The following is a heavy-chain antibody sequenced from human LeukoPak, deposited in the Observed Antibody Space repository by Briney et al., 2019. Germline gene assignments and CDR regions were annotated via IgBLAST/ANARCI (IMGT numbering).Heavy chain of an antibody. D-gene: IGHD6-19*01. Sequence: GGSLRLSCAASGFTFSSYGMSWVRQAPGKGLEWVSGISISGDSTYYADSVRGRFTISRDNSKNTLYLQMNSLRAEDTAVYYCAKSASGWYNFDYWGQGTLVTVSS. CDR2: ISISGDST. V-gene: IGHV3-23*01. J-gene: IGHJ4*02. CDR1: GFTFSSYG. CDR3: AKSASGWYNFDY.